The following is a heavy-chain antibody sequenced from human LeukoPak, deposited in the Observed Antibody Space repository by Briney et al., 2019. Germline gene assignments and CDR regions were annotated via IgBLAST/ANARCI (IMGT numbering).Heavy chain of an antibody. CDR1: GGSISSYY. D-gene: IGHD3-9*01. V-gene: IGHV4-59*01. Sequence: SETLSLTCTVSGGSISSYYWGWIRQPPGKGLEWIGYIYYSGSTNYNPSLKSRVTISVDTSKNQFSLKLSSVTAADTAVYYCARLNMGDLVIDYWGQGTLVTVSS. J-gene: IGHJ4*02. CDR2: IYYSGST. CDR3: ARLNMGDLVIDY.